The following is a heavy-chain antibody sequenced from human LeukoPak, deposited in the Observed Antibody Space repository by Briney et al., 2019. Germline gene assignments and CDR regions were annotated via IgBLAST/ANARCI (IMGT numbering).Heavy chain of an antibody. CDR1: GFTFSSYA. Sequence: GGSLRLSCAASGFTFSSYAMSWVRQAPGKGLEWVSAISGSGGSTYYADSVKGRFTISRDNSKNTLYLQMNSLRAEDTAVYYCARRGGSSGWGDFDYWGQATLVTVSS. CDR3: ARRGGSSGWGDFDY. V-gene: IGHV3-23*01. CDR2: ISGSGGST. D-gene: IGHD6-19*01. J-gene: IGHJ4*02.